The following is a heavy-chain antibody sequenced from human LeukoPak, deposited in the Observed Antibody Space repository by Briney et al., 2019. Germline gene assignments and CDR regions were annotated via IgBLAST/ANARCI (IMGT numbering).Heavy chain of an antibody. J-gene: IGHJ4*02. CDR1: GFTFSSYW. D-gene: IGHD3-22*01. V-gene: IGHV3-74*01. CDR3: ARVGDGAYYYDSSGLDYGKVRDY. CDR2: INSDGSST. Sequence: GGSLRLSCAASGFTFSSYWMHWVRQAPGKGLVWVSRINSDGSSTSYADSVKGRFTISRDNAKNTLYLQMNSLRAEDTAVYYCARVGDGAYYYDSSGLDYGKVRDYWGQGTLVTISS.